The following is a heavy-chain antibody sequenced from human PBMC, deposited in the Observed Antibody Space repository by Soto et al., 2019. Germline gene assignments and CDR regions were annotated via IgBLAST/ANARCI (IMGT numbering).Heavy chain of an antibody. D-gene: IGHD2-15*01. CDR3: XRRHCSSGSCNNPGFHS. V-gene: IGHV4-39*01. CDR1: GASLSSISYY. CDR2: IFFTGNN. Sequence: PSETLSLTCPVSGASLSSISYYWGWIRQPPGKRLEWVGSIFFTGNNSYNPSLKSRVTISVDTSRSQFSLMVNSVTAADTAVYYCXRRHCSSGSCNNPGFHSWGQGALVTASS. J-gene: IGHJ4*02.